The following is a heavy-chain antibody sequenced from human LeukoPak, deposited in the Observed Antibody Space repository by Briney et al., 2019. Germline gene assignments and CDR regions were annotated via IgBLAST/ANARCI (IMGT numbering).Heavy chain of an antibody. Sequence: GGSLRLSCAASGFTFSGHWMTWVRQAPGKRLEWVANIKEDGSGKFYADSVEGRFTVSRDNAKNSLSLQMNSLRAEDTAVYHCARDPRITMIVVVPGGFDYWGQGTLVTVSS. D-gene: IGHD3-22*01. J-gene: IGHJ4*02. CDR1: GFTFSGHW. V-gene: IGHV3-7*01. CDR2: IKEDGSGK. CDR3: ARDPRITMIVVVPGGFDY.